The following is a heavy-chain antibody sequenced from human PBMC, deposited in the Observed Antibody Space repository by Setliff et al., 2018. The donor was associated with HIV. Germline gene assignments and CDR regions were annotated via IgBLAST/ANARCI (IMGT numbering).Heavy chain of an antibody. CDR1: GFTFGDYT. V-gene: IGHV3-49*04. Sequence: GGSLRLSCTASGFTFGDYTMSWVRQAPGKGLEWVGFIRSKAYGGTTEYAASVKGRFTISRDDSKSIAYVQMISLKTEDTAVYYCTRGHYYDTSGSFRGVYYYYYGMDVWGQGTTVTVSS. CDR2: IRSKAYGGTT. D-gene: IGHD3-22*01. CDR3: TRGHYYDTSGSFRGVYYYYYGMDV. J-gene: IGHJ6*02.